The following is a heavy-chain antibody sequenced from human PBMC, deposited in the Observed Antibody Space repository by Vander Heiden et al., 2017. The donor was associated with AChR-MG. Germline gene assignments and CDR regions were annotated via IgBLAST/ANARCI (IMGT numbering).Heavy chain of an antibody. CDR1: GFPFRSYA. D-gene: IGHD4-4*01. V-gene: IGHV3-23*05. Sequence: EAQVFESGGGLVQPGGSLRLSCAAPGFPFRSYAMTWVRQAPGEGLEWVAGVVNTGSDTRYADSVRGRFTISRDNSDNKVYLDINSLRADDTATYYCAKVGYSLTRGWFDPWGPGTQVIVSS. J-gene: IGHJ5*02. CDR2: VVNTGSDT. CDR3: AKVGYSLTRGWFDP.